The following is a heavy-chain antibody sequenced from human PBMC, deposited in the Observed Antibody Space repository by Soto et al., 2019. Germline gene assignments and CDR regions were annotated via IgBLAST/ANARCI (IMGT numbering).Heavy chain of an antibody. V-gene: IGHV3-53*04. J-gene: IGHJ6*02. CDR2: LHSGGDT. CDR3: ARDGPYYYASRMDV. Sequence: EVPLVESGGGLVQPGGSLRLSCAASGIPVSSNYMTWVRQAPGKGLEWVSVLHSGGDTYYANSVKGRFTISRHDSTNTLFLQMNSLPAEDTAVYYCARDGPYYYASRMDVWGQGTTVTVSS. D-gene: IGHD3-10*01. CDR1: GIPVSSNY.